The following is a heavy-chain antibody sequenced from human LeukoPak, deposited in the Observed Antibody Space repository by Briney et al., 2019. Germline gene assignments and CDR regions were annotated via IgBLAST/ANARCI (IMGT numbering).Heavy chain of an antibody. D-gene: IGHD4-17*01. V-gene: IGHV3-48*02. CDR2: ISTSSTTI. J-gene: IGHJ4*02. Sequence: PGGSLRLSCAASGFTFSNAWMNWVRQAPGKGLEWVSYISTSSTTIDFTDSVKGRFTISRDNAKNSLFLQMNSLRDEDTAVYYCARARTTVANHFDFWGQGTLVTVSS. CDR3: ARARTTVANHFDF. CDR1: GFTFSNAW.